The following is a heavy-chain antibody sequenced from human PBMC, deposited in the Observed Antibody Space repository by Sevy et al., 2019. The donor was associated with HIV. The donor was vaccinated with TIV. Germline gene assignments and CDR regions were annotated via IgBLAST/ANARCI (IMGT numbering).Heavy chain of an antibody. J-gene: IGHJ4*02. V-gene: IGHV4-30-4*01. CDR1: GGSISSGDYY. D-gene: IGHD3-22*01. Sequence: SETLSLTCTVSGGSISSGDYYWSWIRQPPGKGLEWIGYIYYSGSTYYNPSLKSRVTISVDTSKNQFSLELSSVTAADTAVYYCARDEAGYDSSGYQGIWGQGALVTVSS. CDR3: ARDEAGYDSSGYQGI. CDR2: IYYSGST.